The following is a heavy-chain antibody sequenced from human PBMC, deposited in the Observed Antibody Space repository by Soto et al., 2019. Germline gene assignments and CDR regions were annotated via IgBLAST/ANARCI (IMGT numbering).Heavy chain of an antibody. CDR1: GGSVSSGGYS. V-gene: IGHV4-30-2*01. Sequence: SETLSLTCAVSGGSVSSGGYSWIWIRQPPGKGLERIGYIYHSGSTYYNPSLKSRVTISVDRSKNQFSLKLSSVTAADTAVYYCARYSIAARRGIDYWGQGTLVTVSS. CDR3: ARYSIAARRGIDY. D-gene: IGHD6-6*01. CDR2: IYHSGST. J-gene: IGHJ4*02.